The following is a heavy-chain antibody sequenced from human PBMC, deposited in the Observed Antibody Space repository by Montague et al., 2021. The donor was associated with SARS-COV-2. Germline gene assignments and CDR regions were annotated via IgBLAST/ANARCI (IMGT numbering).Heavy chain of an antibody. CDR2: IYPSGST. J-gene: IGHJ5*01. V-gene: IGHV4-34*01. CDR3: ARGGYRSSWYGRRNWFDP. Sequence: SETLSLTCAVYGGSFSGYYWSWIRQPPGKGLEWVGEIYPSGSTNYNPSLKSRVTISVDTSKNQFSLKLSSVTAADTAVYYCARGGYRSSWYGRRNWFDPWGQGTPVTVSS. D-gene: IGHD6-13*01. CDR1: GGSFSGYY.